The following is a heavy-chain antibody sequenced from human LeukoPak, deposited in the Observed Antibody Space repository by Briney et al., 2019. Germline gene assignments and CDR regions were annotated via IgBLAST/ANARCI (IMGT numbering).Heavy chain of an antibody. CDR3: ARAPVAPAATSIIDY. J-gene: IGHJ4*02. CDR1: GYTFTGYY. CDR2: INPNSGGT. V-gene: IGHV1-2*02. D-gene: IGHD2-2*01. Sequence: ASVTVSCKASGYTFTGYYMHWVRQAPGQGLEGMGWINPNSGGTNYAQKFQGRVTMTRDTSISTAYMELSRLRSDDTAVYYCARAPVAPAATSIIDYWGQGTLVTVSS.